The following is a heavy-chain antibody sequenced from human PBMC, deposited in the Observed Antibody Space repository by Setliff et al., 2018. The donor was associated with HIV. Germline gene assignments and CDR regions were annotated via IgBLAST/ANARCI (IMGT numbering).Heavy chain of an antibody. Sequence: PSETLSLTCTVSGSFINSDYWGWIRQPPGKGLEWIGSIYHSATTYYNPSLWGRVTISIDTSKNQFSLKLSSVTAADTAVYYCARASTRIGWYYLDFWGPGALVTVSS. CDR2: IYHSATT. CDR3: ARASTRIGWYYLDF. D-gene: IGHD6-19*01. V-gene: IGHV4-38-2*02. J-gene: IGHJ4*02. CDR1: GSFINSDY.